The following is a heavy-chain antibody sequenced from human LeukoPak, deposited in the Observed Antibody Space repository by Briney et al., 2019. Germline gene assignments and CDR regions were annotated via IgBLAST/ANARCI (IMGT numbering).Heavy chain of an antibody. CDR2: ISGSGGST. J-gene: IGHJ4*02. CDR1: GFTFNSYA. CDR3: AKVPITMIVVVHFDY. D-gene: IGHD3-22*01. Sequence: GGSLRLSCAASGFTFNSYAMSWVRQAPEKGLEWVATISGSGGSTYYAVSVKGRFTISRDNSKNTLYLQMNSLRAEDTAVYYCAKVPITMIVVVHFDYWGQGTLVTVSS. V-gene: IGHV3-23*01.